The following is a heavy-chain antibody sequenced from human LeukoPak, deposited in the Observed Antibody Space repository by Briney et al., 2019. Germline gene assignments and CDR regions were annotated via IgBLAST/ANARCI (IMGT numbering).Heavy chain of an antibody. CDR1: GFSVSNNY. J-gene: IGHJ4*02. CDR3: AKDRVGAMLYFDY. CDR2: IYSGNTI. Sequence: PGGSLRLSCVVSGFSVSNNYVSWVRQAPGKGLEWVSVIYSGNTIKYADSVKGRFTISRDNSKNTLYLQMNSLRAEDTAVYYCAKDRVGAMLYFDYWGQGTLVTVSS. D-gene: IGHD1-26*01. V-gene: IGHV3-66*01.